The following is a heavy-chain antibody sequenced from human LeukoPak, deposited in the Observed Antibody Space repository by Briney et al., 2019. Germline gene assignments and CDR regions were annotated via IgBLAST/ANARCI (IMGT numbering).Heavy chain of an antibody. D-gene: IGHD6-19*01. V-gene: IGHV4-34*01. CDR1: GGSFSGYY. CDR2: INHSGST. J-gene: IGHJ4*02. Sequence: PSETLSLTCAVYGGSFSGYYWSWIRQPPGKGLEWIGEINHSGSTNYNPSLKSRVTISVDTSKNQFSLKLSSVTAADTAVYYCARGPFYSSGWRGELDYWGQGTLVTVSS. CDR3: ARGPFYSSGWRGELDY.